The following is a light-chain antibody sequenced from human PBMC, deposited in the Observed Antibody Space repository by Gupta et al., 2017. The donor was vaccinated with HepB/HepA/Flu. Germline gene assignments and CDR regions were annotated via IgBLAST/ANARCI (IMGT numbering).Light chain of an antibody. V-gene: IGKV3-11*01. CDR2: GAS. J-gene: IGKJ5*01. CDR1: QSIRSY. CDR3: QQRSSWPSIT. Sequence: EIVLTQSPATLSLSPGERATLSCRASQSIRSYLAWYKQKPGQAPRLLIYGASNRATGIPPRFSGSGSGTDFTLTISSRDPEDFAVYYCQQRSSWPSITFGQGTRLEIK.